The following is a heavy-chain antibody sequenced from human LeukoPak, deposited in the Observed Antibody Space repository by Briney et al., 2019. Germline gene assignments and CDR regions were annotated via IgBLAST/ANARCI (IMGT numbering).Heavy chain of an antibody. D-gene: IGHD2-15*01. J-gene: IGHJ4*02. Sequence: SETLSLTFTVPDASISTSYWYWIRQPPGKGLEWIGYIHYSGDINYNPSLKSRVTISAYTSKNQLSLKLSSVTAADTAVYYCARVGCSGGSCYPDYGGQGTLVTVSS. CDR1: DASISTSY. CDR2: IHYSGDI. V-gene: IGHV4-59*01. CDR3: ARVGCSGGSCYPDY.